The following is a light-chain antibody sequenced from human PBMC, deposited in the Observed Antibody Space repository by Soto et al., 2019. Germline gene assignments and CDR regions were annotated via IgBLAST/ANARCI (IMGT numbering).Light chain of an antibody. CDR3: ASWDDSLSGYVV. J-gene: IGLJ2*01. CDR2: RNE. CDR1: SSNIGGNY. V-gene: IGLV1-47*01. Sequence: QSVLTQSPSASGTPGQSVTISCYGSSSNIGGNYVYWYQQLPGPAPKLMIYRNEKRASGVPDRFSGSKSGTSASLAISGLLSEDEADYYCASWDDSLSGYVVFGGGTKLTVL.